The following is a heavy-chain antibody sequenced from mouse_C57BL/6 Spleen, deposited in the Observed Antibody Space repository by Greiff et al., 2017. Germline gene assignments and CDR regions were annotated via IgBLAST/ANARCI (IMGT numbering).Heavy chain of an antibody. V-gene: IGHV1-52*01. J-gene: IGHJ2*01. CDR3: ARGDYPGYFDY. D-gene: IGHD2-4*01. Sequence: VQLQQPGAELVRPGSSVKLSCKASGYTFTSYWMHWVKQRPIQGLEWIGNIDPSDSETHYNQKFKDKATLTVDKSSSTAYMQLSILTSEDSAVYYCARGDYPGYFDYWGQGTTLTVSS. CDR1: GYTFTSYW. CDR2: IDPSDSET.